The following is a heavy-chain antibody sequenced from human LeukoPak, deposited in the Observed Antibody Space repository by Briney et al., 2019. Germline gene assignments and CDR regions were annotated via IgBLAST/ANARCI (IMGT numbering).Heavy chain of an antibody. CDR3: ARGKYYYGSGSLGWFDP. Sequence: SETLSLTCTVSGGSISSYYWSWIRQPAGKGLEWIGRIYTSGGTNYNPSLKSRVTMSVDTSKNQFSLKLSSVTAADTAVYYCARGKYYYGSGSLGWFDPWGQGTLVTVSS. D-gene: IGHD3-10*01. CDR2: IYTSGGT. CDR1: GGSISSYY. V-gene: IGHV4-4*07. J-gene: IGHJ5*02.